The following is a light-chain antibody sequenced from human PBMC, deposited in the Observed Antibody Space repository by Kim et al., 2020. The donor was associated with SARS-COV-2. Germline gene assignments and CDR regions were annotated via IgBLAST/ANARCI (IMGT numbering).Light chain of an antibody. Sequence: SYELTQPPSVSVAPGKTARITCGGNNIGGKSVQWYQQKPGQAPVLVIYYDSDRPSGIPERISGSNSGNTATLTISGVEAGDEADYYCQVRKSRSEHGVFG. CDR3: QVRKSRSEHGV. J-gene: IGLJ2*01. CDR1: NIGGKS. CDR2: YDS. V-gene: IGLV3-21*01.